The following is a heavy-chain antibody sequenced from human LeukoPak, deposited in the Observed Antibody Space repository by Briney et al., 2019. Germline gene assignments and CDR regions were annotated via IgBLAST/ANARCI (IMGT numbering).Heavy chain of an antibody. J-gene: IGHJ4*02. Sequence: GGSLRLSCAASGFTLSSYAMSWVRQAPGKGLEWVSAISGSGGSTYYADSVKGRFTISRDNSKNTLYLQMNSLRAEDTAVYYCAKGSTPSPWFGELLGPYWGQGTLVTVSS. D-gene: IGHD3-10*01. V-gene: IGHV3-23*01. CDR2: ISGSGGST. CDR1: GFTLSSYA. CDR3: AKGSTPSPWFGELLGPY.